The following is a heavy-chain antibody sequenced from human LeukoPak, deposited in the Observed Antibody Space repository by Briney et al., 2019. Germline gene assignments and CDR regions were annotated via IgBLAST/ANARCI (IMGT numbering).Heavy chain of an antibody. J-gene: IGHJ4*02. D-gene: IGHD2-2*01. V-gene: IGHV3-30*04. CDR1: GFTFSSYA. Sequence: AGGSLRLSCAASGFTFSSYAMHWVRQAPGKGLEWVAVISYDGSNKYYADSVKGRFTISRDNSKNTLYLQMNSLRAEDTAVYYCARALYHTFDYWGQGTLVTVSS. CDR3: ARALYHTFDY. CDR2: ISYDGSNK.